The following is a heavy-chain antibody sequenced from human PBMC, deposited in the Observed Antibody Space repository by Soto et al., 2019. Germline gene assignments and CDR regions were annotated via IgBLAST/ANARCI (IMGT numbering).Heavy chain of an antibody. J-gene: IGHJ4*02. CDR3: ARDKEDNSSFDY. CDR2: IYYSGST. V-gene: IGHV4-59*01. Sequence: TLSLTCTVSGGSISSYYWSWIRQPPGQGLEWIGYIYYSGSTNYNPSLKSRVTMSVDTSKNQFSLKLSSVTAADTAVYYCARDKEDNSSFDYWGQGTLVTVSS. CDR1: GGSISSYY. D-gene: IGHD1-1*01.